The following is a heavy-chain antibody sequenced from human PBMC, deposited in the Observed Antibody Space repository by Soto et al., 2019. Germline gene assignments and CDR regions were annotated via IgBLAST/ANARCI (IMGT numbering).Heavy chain of an antibody. D-gene: IGHD2-2*01. CDR1: GFTFSSYA. J-gene: IGHJ6*02. CDR3: AKDTGLPLVPDATGSYYYGMVV. Sequence: GGSLRLSCAASGFTFSSYAMSWVRQAPGKGLEWVSAISGSGGSTYYADSVKGRFTISRDNSKNTLYLQMNSLRAEDTAVYYCAKDTGLPLVPDATGSYYYGMVVWGQGTTVTVSS. CDR2: ISGSGGST. V-gene: IGHV3-23*01.